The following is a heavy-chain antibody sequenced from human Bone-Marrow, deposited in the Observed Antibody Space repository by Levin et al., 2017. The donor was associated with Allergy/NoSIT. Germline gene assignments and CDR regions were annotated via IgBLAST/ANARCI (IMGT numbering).Heavy chain of an antibody. CDR3: ARAGMITYGGSQFDY. D-gene: IGHD3-16*01. CDR2: IYHSGST. CDR1: GYSISSGYN. V-gene: IGHV4-38-2*01. J-gene: IGHJ4*02. Sequence: SETLSLTCVVSGYSISSGYNWGWIRQSPGKGLEWIGSIYHSGSTYYNPSLKSRVIISVDTSKNQFSLKLTSVTAAATAVYYCARAGMITYGGSQFDYRGQGTLVTVSS.